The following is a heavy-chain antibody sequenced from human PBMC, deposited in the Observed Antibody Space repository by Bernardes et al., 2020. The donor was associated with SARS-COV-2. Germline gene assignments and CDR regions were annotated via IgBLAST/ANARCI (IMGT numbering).Heavy chain of an antibody. V-gene: IGHV2-5*02. D-gene: IGHD3-10*01. CDR2: IYWDDDK. CDR3: AHRTLYGSFDP. CDR1: GFSLSTSGVG. Sequence: SVPTLVKPTQTLTLTCTFSGFSLSTSGVGVGWIRQPPGKALEWLALIYWDDDKRYSPSLKSRLTITKDTSKNQVVLTMTNMDPVDTATYYCAHRTLYGSFDPWGQGTLVTGSA. J-gene: IGHJ5*02.